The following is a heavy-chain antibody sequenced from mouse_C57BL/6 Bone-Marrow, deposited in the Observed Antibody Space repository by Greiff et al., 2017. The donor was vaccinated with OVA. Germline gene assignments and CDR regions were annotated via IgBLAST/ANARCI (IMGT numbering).Heavy chain of an antibody. CDR3: ARRNFDV. CDR1: GYTFTSYW. V-gene: IGHV1-69*01. CDR2: IDPSDSYT. J-gene: IGHJ1*03. Sequence: VQLQQPGAELVMPGASVKLSCKASGYTFTSYWMHWVKQRPGQGLEWIGEIDPSDSYTNYNQKFKGKSTLTVDKSSSIAYMQLSSLTSEDSAVYYCARRNFDVWGTGTTVTVSS.